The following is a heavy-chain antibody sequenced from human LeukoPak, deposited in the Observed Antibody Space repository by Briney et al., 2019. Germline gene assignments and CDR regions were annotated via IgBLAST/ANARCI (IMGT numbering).Heavy chain of an antibody. V-gene: IGHV1-46*03. CDR2: INPSGGST. D-gene: IGHD4-11*01. Sequence: EASVKVSCKASGCTFTSYYMHWVRQAPGQGLEWMGIINPSGGSTSYAQKFQGRVTMTRDTSTSTVYMELSSLRSEDTAVYYCARDLDYSNYGVFYYYYMDVWGKGTTVTVSS. CDR3: ARDLDYSNYGVFYYYYMDV. J-gene: IGHJ6*03. CDR1: GCTFTSYY.